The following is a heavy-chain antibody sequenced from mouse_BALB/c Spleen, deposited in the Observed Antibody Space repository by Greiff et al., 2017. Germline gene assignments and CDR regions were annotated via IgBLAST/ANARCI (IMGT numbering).Heavy chain of an antibody. CDR3: ARETTEGSWFAY. V-gene: IGHV5-9-4*01. J-gene: IGHJ3*01. CDR1: GFTFSSYA. CDR2: ISSGGSYT. Sequence: EVKLMESGGGLVKPGGSLKLSCAASGFTFSSYAMSWVRQSPEKRLEWVAEISSGGSYTYYPDTVTGRFTISGDNAKNTLYLEMSSLRSEDTAMYYCARETTEGSWFAYWGQGTLVTVSA.